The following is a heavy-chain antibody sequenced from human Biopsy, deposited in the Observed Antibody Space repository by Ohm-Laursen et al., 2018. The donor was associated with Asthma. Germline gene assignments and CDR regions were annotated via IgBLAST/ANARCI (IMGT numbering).Heavy chain of an antibody. CDR1: YGSITSGGYY. J-gene: IGHJ3*02. CDR2: IYYSGST. D-gene: IGHD1-26*01. V-gene: IGHV4-31*03. CDR3: ARDLGIVGATPDGFNI. Sequence: TLSLTCTVSYGSITSGGYYWTWIRQHPGKGLEWIGFIYYSGSTYSNPSLKSRVSISIDTSKNQFSLKLNSVTAADTAVYYCARDLGIVGATPDGFNIWGQGTLVTVSS.